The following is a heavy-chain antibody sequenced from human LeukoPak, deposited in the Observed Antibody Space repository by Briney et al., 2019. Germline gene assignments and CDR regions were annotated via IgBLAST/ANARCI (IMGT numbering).Heavy chain of an antibody. CDR1: GFTFGSYA. D-gene: IGHD5-18*01. CDR3: ATDSSSRIQLWTPLKY. J-gene: IGHJ4*02. V-gene: IGHV3-30*03. CDR2: ISSDGSNK. Sequence: GRSLRLSCAASGFTFGSYAMNWVRQAPGTGLEWVAVISSDGSNKFYVDSVKGRFTISRDNPKNTLYLQMNSLRPEDTAVYYCATDSSSRIQLWTPLKYWGQGTLVTVSS.